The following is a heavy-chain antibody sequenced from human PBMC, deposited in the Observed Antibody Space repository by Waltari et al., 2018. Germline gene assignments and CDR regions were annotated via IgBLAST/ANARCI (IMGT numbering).Heavy chain of an antibody. CDR1: GFTVNSKY. CDR2: FYSGGST. J-gene: IGHJ2*01. V-gene: IGHV3-53*02. Sequence: EVQMVETGGGLIQPGGSLRLSCAVSGFTVNSKYMSWVRQAPGKGLEWVSVFYSGGSTFYADSVKGRFSISREISKNTLYLQMNSLRAEDTAVYYCARDRPFDLWGRGTLVTVSS. CDR3: ARDRPFDL.